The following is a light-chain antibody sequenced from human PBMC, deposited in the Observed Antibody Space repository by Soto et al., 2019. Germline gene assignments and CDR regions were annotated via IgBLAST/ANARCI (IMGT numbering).Light chain of an antibody. CDR1: SSDVGDNY. V-gene: IGLV2-14*01. CDR3: SSYPSSSTLVV. Sequence: QSALTQPASVSGSPGQSITISCTGTSSDVGDNYVSWYQQHPGKAPKLMIYDVSSRPSGVSNRFSASKSGNTASLTISGLQAEAESDYYCSSYPSSSTLVVFGGGTKLTVL. CDR2: DVS. J-gene: IGLJ2*01.